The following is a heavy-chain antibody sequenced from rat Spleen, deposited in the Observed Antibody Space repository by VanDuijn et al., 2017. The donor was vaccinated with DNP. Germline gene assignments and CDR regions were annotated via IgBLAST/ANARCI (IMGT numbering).Heavy chain of an antibody. Sequence: EVQLQESGPGLVKPSQSLSLTCSVTGHSITNSYRWNWIRKFPGKKLEWMGYINSAGNTRYNPSLKSRISVTRDISKNQFFLQVNSVTTEDTATYYCARLRLEWELRAMDAWGQGTSVTVSS. CDR3: ARLRLEWELRAMDA. J-gene: IGHJ4*01. CDR2: INSAGNT. CDR1: GHSITNSYR. V-gene: IGHV3-3*01. D-gene: IGHD1-1*01.